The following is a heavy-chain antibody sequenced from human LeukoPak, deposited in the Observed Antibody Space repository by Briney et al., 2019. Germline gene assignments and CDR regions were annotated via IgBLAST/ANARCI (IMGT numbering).Heavy chain of an antibody. CDR1: GFTYSSYA. D-gene: IGHD3-22*01. J-gene: IGHJ4*02. CDR2: ISYDESNK. V-gene: IGHV3-30*04. CDR3: ASSGYYYGSFDY. Sequence: GGSLRLSCAASGFTYSSYAMHWVRQAPGKGLEWVAIISYDESNKYYADSVKGRFTISRDNSKNTLYLQMNSLRAEDTAVYYCASSGYYYGSFDYWGQGTLVTVSS.